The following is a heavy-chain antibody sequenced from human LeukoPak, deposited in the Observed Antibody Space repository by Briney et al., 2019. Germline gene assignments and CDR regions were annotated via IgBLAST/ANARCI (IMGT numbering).Heavy chain of an antibody. CDR1: GFTFSSYA. CDR3: ARDPAAVAAYYFDY. V-gene: IGHV3-23*01. CDR2: ISGSGGST. J-gene: IGHJ4*02. D-gene: IGHD2-15*01. Sequence: GGSLRLSCAASGFTFSSYAMSRVRQAPGKGLEWVSAISGSGGSTYSADSVKGRFTISRDNSKNTLYLQMNSLRAEDTAVYYCARDPAAVAAYYFDYWGQGTLVTVSS.